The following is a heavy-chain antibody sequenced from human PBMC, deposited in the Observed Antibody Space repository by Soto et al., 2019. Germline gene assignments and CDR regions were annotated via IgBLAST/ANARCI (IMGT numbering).Heavy chain of an antibody. CDR1: GFTFSSYG. Sequence: SLRLSCAASGFTFSSYGMHWVRQAPGKGLEWVAVISYDGSNKYYADSVKGRFTISRDNSKNTLYLQMNSLRAEDTAVYYCAKEGYSSGWYFDYWGQGTLVTVSS. CDR3: AKEGYSSGWYFDY. D-gene: IGHD6-19*01. V-gene: IGHV3-30*18. J-gene: IGHJ4*02. CDR2: ISYDGSNK.